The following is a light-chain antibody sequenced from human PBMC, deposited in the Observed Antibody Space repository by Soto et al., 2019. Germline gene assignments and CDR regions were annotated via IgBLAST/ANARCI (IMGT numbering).Light chain of an antibody. J-gene: IGLJ1*01. Sequence: QSALTQPRSVSGSPGQSVTISCTGTSSDVGTYNFVSWYQQHPGKAPKFMIYDVTKRPSGVPDRFSGSKSGNTASLTISGLQAEDEADYYCCSYVGSYTSYVFGTGTKVTVI. V-gene: IGLV2-11*01. CDR3: CSYVGSYTSYV. CDR2: DVT. CDR1: SSDVGTYNF.